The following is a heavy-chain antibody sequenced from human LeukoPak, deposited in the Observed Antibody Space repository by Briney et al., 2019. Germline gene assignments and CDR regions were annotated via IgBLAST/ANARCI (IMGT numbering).Heavy chain of an antibody. V-gene: IGHV3-74*01. D-gene: IGHD3-10*01. CDR1: GFTFSSYW. Sequence: GGSLRLSCAASGFTFSSYWMHWVRQAPGKGLVWVSRINSDGSSTSYADSVKGRFTISRDNAKNTLYLQMNSLRAEDTAVYYCARGGRLGESTYYFDYWGQGTLVTVS. CDR3: ARGGRLGESTYYFDY. CDR2: INSDGSST. J-gene: IGHJ4*02.